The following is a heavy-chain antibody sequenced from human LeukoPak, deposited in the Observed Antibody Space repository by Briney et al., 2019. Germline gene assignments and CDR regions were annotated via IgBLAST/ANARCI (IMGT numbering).Heavy chain of an antibody. CDR2: INWNGGST. V-gene: IGHV3-20*04. D-gene: IGHD3-22*01. Sequence: PGGSLRLSCAASGFTFDDYGMSWVRQAPGKGLEWVSGINWNGGSTGYADSVKGRFTISRDNAKNSLYLQMNSLRAEDTALYYCARGEPWLGRDSSGYYSPFDYWGQGTLVTVSS. CDR3: ARGEPWLGRDSSGYYSPFDY. CDR1: GFTFDDYG. J-gene: IGHJ4*02.